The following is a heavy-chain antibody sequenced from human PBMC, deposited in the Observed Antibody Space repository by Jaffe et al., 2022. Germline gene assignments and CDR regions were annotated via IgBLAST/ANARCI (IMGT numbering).Heavy chain of an antibody. J-gene: IGHJ6*03. CDR1: GFTFSSYW. V-gene: IGHV3-7*01. Sequence: EVQLVESGGGLVQPGGSLRLSCAASGFTFSSYWMSWVRQAPGKGLEWVANIKQDGSEKYYVDSVKGRFTISRDNAKNSLYLQMNSLRAEDTAVYYCARDQLELPDYYYYMDVWGKGTTVTVSS. D-gene: IGHD1-7*01. CDR3: ARDQLELPDYYYYMDV. CDR2: IKQDGSEK.